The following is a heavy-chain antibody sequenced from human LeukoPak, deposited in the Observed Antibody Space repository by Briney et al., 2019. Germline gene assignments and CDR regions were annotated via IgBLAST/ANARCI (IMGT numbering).Heavy chain of an antibody. CDR3: ARGDAFSGDR. Sequence: PGGSLRLSCAVSGFSFTNFWMGWVRQAPGRGLEWVANIHPEGNEKYHVESVKGRFTISRDNTKNLLFLQMTCLRDEDTAVYYCARGDAFSGDRWGQGTLVTVSS. CDR2: IHPEGNEK. J-gene: IGHJ5*02. CDR1: GFSFTNFW. V-gene: IGHV3-7*04.